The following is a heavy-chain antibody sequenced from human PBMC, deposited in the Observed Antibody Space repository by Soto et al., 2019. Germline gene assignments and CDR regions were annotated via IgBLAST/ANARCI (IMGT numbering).Heavy chain of an antibody. CDR2: IYYSGST. J-gene: IGHJ5*02. CDR1: VRSISGYY. CDR3: ARSAMGLYP. D-gene: IGHD1-26*01. V-gene: IGHV4-59*01. Sequence: PSETLFLPCSASVRSISGYYWSWIRQPTGKGLEWIGYIYYSGSTNYNPSLKSRVTISVDTSKNQFSLKLSSVTAADTAGYYCARSAMGLYPWGQGTLVTVSA.